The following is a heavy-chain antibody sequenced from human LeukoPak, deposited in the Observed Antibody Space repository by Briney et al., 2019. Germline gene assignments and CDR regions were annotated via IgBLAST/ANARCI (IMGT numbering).Heavy chain of an antibody. CDR2: ISGSGGST. Sequence: GGSLRLSCAASGFTFSSYAMSWVRQAPGKGLEWVSAISGSGGSTYYADSVKGRFTISRDNAKNSLYLQMNSLRAEDTAVYYCARELYSGYDSVFDYWGQGTLVTVSS. D-gene: IGHD5-12*01. CDR3: ARELYSGYDSVFDY. V-gene: IGHV3-23*01. CDR1: GFTFSSYA. J-gene: IGHJ4*02.